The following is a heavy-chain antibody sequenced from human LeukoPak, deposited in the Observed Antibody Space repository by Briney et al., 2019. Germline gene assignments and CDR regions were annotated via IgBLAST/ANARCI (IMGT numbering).Heavy chain of an antibody. CDR3: ASFAGSGTPRY. CDR2: IYYSGST. Sequence: PSETLSLTCTVSGGSISSSSYYWSWIRQPPGKGLEWIGYIYYSGSTNYNPSLKSRVTISVDTSKNQFSLKLSSVTAADTAVYYCASFAGSGTPRYWGQGTLVTVSS. V-gene: IGHV4-61*01. CDR1: GGSISSSSYY. J-gene: IGHJ4*02. D-gene: IGHD3-3*01.